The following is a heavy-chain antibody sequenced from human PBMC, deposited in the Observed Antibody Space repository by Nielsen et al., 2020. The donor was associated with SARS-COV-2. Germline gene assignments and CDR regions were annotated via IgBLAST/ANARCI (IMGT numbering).Heavy chain of an antibody. CDR2: ISGSGGST. CDR1: GFTFSSYA. CDR3: AKETGFGVARGWFDP. V-gene: IGHV3-23*01. D-gene: IGHD3-3*01. J-gene: IGHJ5*02. Sequence: GDSLKISCAASGFTFSSYAMSWVRQAPGKGLEWVSAISGSGGSTYYADSVKGRFTISRDNSKNTLYLQMNSLRAEDTAVYYCAKETGFGVARGWFDPWGQGTLVTVSS.